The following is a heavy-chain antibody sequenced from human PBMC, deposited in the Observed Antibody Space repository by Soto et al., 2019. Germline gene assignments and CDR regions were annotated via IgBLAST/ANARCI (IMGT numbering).Heavy chain of an antibody. CDR3: ARYNRGDSSGYANYYYYGMDV. D-gene: IGHD3-22*01. CDR1: GYSFTSYW. J-gene: IGHJ6*02. CDR2: IYPGDSDT. Sequence: GESLKISCKGSGYSFTSYWIGWVRQMPGKGLEWMGIIYPGDSDTRYSPSFQGQVTISADKSISTAYLQWSSLKASDTAMYYCARYNRGDSSGYANYYYYGMDVWGQGTTVTVSS. V-gene: IGHV5-51*01.